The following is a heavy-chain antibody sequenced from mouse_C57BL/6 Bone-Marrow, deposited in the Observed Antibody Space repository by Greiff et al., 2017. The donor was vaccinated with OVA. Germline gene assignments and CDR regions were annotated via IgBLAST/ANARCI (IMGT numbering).Heavy chain of an antibody. Sequence: VQLQQSGAELVRPGASVKLSCTASGFNIKDYYMHWVKQRPEQGLEWIGWIDPENGDTEYASKFQGKATITADTSSNTAYLQLSSLTSEDTAVYYCTTFITTAFFDYWGQGTTLTVSS. J-gene: IGHJ2*01. V-gene: IGHV14-4*01. D-gene: IGHD1-1*01. CDR2: IDPENGDT. CDR3: TTFITTAFFDY. CDR1: GFNIKDYY.